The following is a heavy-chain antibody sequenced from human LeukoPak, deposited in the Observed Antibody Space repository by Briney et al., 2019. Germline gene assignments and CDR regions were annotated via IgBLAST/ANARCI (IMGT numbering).Heavy chain of an antibody. CDR3: ARAMSIAARLQTIFDY. Sequence: PSETLSLTCAVSGVAISRGGYAWNWIRQPPGKGLEWIGTFYHGGSTYYNPSLKSRVTISVDTSKNQFSLNVTSVTAADTAVYYCARAMSIAARLQTIFDYWGQGTLVTVSS. J-gene: IGHJ4*02. D-gene: IGHD6-6*01. CDR2: FYHGGST. V-gene: IGHV4-30-2*01. CDR1: GVAISRGGYA.